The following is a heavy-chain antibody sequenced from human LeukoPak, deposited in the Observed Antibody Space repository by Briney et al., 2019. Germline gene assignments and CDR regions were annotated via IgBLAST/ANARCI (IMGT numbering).Heavy chain of an antibody. CDR1: GFTFSSYG. CDR3: AVLTGRHPNFDY. Sequence: GGSLRLSCAASGFTFSSYGMHWVRQAPGKGLEWVAVISYDGSSKYYADSVKGRFTISRDNSKNTLYLQMNSLRAEDTAVYYCAVLTGRHPNFDYWGQGTLVTVSS. D-gene: IGHD3-16*01. CDR2: ISYDGSSK. J-gene: IGHJ4*02. V-gene: IGHV3-30*03.